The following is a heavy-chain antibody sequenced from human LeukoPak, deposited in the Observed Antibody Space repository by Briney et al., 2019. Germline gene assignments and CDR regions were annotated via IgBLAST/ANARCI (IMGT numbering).Heavy chain of an antibody. Sequence: SVKVSCKASGGTFSSYAISWVRQAPGQGLEWMGGIIPIFGTANYAQKFQGRVTITTDESTSTAYMELSSLRSEDTAMYYCARAPYDILTGYPYYFDYWGQGTLVTVSS. J-gene: IGHJ4*02. CDR2: IIPIFGTA. D-gene: IGHD3-9*01. V-gene: IGHV1-69*05. CDR3: ARAPYDILTGYPYYFDY. CDR1: GGTFSSYA.